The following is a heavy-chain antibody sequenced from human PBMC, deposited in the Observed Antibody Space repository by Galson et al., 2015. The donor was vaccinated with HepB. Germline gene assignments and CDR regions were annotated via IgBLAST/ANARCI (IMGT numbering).Heavy chain of an antibody. V-gene: IGHV1-69*13. Sequence: SVKVSCKASGGTFSSYAISWVRQAPGQGLEWMGGIIPIFGTANYAQKFQGRVTITADESTSTAYMELSSLRSEDTAVYYCASLPGYSSRNFDYWGQGTLVTVSS. J-gene: IGHJ4*02. CDR3: ASLPGYSSRNFDY. CDR1: GGTFSSYA. D-gene: IGHD6-13*01. CDR2: IIPIFGTA.